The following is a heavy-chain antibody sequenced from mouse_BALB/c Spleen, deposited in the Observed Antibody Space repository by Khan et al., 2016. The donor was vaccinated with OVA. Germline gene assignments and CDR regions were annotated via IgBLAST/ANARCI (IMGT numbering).Heavy chain of an antibody. V-gene: IGHV1-4*01. CDR1: GYTFTTYT. Sequence: VQLQESGAELARPGASVKMSCKASGYTFTTYTMHWVKQRPGQGLEWIGYINPSNGYTNYNQKFKDKSTLTADKSSSTAYMQLRSLTSDYSAVFYGAREWAYSRSDGWFSYWGQGTLVTVSA. J-gene: IGHJ3*01. D-gene: IGHD2-14*01. CDR3: AREWAYSRSDGWFSY. CDR2: INPSNGYT.